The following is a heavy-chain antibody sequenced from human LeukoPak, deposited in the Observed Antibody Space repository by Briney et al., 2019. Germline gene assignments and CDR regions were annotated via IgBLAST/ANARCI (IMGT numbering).Heavy chain of an antibody. CDR2: IRQDGSEK. D-gene: IGHD2-8*01. Sequence: TGESLRLSCAASGFTFSNFWMNWVRQAPGKGLEWVANIRQDGSEKYYVDSVKGRFTISRDNAKNSLYLQVNSLRAEDTAVYYCARDVWAFDFWGQGTMVTVSS. CDR1: GFTFSNFW. CDR3: ARDVWAFDF. V-gene: IGHV3-7*04. J-gene: IGHJ3*01.